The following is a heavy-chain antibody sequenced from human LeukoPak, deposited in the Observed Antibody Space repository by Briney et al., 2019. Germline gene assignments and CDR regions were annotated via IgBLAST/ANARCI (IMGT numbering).Heavy chain of an antibody. Sequence: SDTLSLTCGVSGDSIRSSNYYWAWIRQPPGRGLEWIGSVDYSGHTYYNPSLKSRVNVSVDTSKNHFSLKLSSVTAADTAVYYCARLRGYYYDYWGQGTQVTVSS. CDR2: VDYSGHT. J-gene: IGHJ4*02. D-gene: IGHD5-12*01. CDR1: GDSIRSSNYY. CDR3: ARLRGYYYDY. V-gene: IGHV4-39*02.